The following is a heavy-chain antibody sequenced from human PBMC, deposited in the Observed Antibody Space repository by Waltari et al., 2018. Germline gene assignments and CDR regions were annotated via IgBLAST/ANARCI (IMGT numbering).Heavy chain of an antibody. Sequence: EVQLVESGGGLVQPGGSLRLSGAASGFTFSTYWLTWVRQAPGKGLEWVANIKQDGSEKYYVDSVKGRFTISRDNAKNSLYLQMNSLRAEDTAVYYCARDGDYGDYQASYYFDYWGQGTLVTVSS. CDR1: GFTFSTYW. D-gene: IGHD4-17*01. V-gene: IGHV3-7*01. CDR2: IKQDGSEK. CDR3: ARDGDYGDYQASYYFDY. J-gene: IGHJ4*02.